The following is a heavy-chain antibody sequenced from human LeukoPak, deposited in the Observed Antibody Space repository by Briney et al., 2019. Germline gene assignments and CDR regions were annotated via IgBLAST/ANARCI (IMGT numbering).Heavy chain of an antibody. CDR1: GYNFDLFA. V-gene: IGHV3-23*01. J-gene: IGHJ1*01. CDR3: ARPRGSLEE. Sequence: GGSLRLSCAASGYNFDLFAMTWVRQAPGKGLEWVSAIGRRGSTYYADSVKGRFTISRENSKSSLFLEMNSLRDGDTAIYYWARPRGSLEEWGQGALVIVSS. CDR2: IGRRGST.